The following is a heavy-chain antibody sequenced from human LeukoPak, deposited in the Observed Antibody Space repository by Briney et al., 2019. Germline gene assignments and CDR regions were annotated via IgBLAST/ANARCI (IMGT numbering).Heavy chain of an antibody. D-gene: IGHD4-23*01. CDR2: MSGSDTGS. Sequence: GGSLRLSCVASGFTLSSYSMSWVRQAPGEGLEWVSAMSGSDTGSWYADSVKGRFTISRDTSKTTLYLQMNSLRAEDTAIYYCAKDARSFGGTYFDYWGQGIQVTVSS. CDR3: AKDARSFGGTYFDY. CDR1: GFTLSSYS. J-gene: IGHJ4*02. V-gene: IGHV3-23*01.